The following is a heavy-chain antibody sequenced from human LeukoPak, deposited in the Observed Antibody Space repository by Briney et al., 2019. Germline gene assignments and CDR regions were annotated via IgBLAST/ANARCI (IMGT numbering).Heavy chain of an antibody. CDR3: AKRASGSGTSLYYFDY. Sequence: GGSLRLSCAASGFTFSSYWMHWVRQAPGKGLEWVSVISNSGGSTFYADSVKGRFTISRDNSKNTLYLQMNSLRAEDTAVYYCAKRASGSGTSLYYFDYWGQGTLVTVSS. CDR1: GFTFSSYW. J-gene: IGHJ4*02. D-gene: IGHD3-10*01. V-gene: IGHV3-23*01. CDR2: ISNSGGST.